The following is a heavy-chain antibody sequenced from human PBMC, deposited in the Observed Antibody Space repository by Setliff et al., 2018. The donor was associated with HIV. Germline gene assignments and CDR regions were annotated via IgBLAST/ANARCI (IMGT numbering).Heavy chain of an antibody. CDR1: GGSISGFY. D-gene: IGHD4-17*01. Sequence: SETLSLTCAVSGGSISGFYWSWVRQSPEKGLECIGHIYSSGSAFYHPSLRSRAAISLVASRAQFSLELKSVTAADTALYYCARLQATVVTHWYFDLWGRGTRVTVSS. CDR3: ARLQATVVTHWYFDL. V-gene: IGHV4-59*01. J-gene: IGHJ2*01. CDR2: IYSSGSA.